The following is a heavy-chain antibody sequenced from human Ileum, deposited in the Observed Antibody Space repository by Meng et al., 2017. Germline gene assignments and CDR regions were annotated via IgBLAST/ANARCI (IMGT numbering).Heavy chain of an antibody. CDR3: ARDVVGSYRNDAFDI. D-gene: IGHD1-26*01. CDR1: GFTFDDYG. CDR2: INWNGGST. V-gene: IGHV3-20*01. J-gene: IGHJ3*02. Sequence: GSLRLSCAASGFTFDDYGMSWVRQAPGKGLEWVSGINWNGGSTGYADSVKGRFTISRDTSKKSLYLQMNSLRAEDTALYHCARDVVGSYRNDAFDIWGQGTMVTVSS.